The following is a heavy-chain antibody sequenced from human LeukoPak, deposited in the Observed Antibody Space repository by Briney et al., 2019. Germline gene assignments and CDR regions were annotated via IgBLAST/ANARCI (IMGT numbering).Heavy chain of an antibody. CDR3: AREVVVAARYDWFDP. CDR2: IYTSGNT. Sequence: GGSLRLSCAASGFTVSDNYINWVRQAPGKGLEWVSLIYTSGNTNYADSVKGRFTISRDNSKNTVYLQMNSLRAEDTGVYFCAREVVVAARYDWFDPWGQGTLVTVSS. V-gene: IGHV3-66*01. CDR1: GFTVSDNY. J-gene: IGHJ5*02. D-gene: IGHD2-15*01.